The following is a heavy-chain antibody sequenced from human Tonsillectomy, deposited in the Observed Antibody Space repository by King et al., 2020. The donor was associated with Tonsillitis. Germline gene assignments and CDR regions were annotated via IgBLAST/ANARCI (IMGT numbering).Heavy chain of an antibody. V-gene: IGHV4-38-2*01. J-gene: IGHJ4*02. CDR1: GYSISSGYY. CDR2: IYHSGST. D-gene: IGHD5-12*01. Sequence: QLQESGPGLVKPSETLSLTCAVSGYSISSGYYWGWIRQPPGKGLEWIGSIYHSGSTYYNPSLKSRVTISVDTSKNQFSLKLSSVTAADTAGYYCARGYSGYGFDYWGQGTLVTVSS. CDR3: ARGYSGYGFDY.